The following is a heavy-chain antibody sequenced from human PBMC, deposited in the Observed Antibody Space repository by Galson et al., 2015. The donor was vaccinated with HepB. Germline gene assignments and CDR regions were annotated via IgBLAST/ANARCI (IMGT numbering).Heavy chain of an antibody. CDR1: GFTFSIYA. Sequence: SLRLSCAASGFTFSIYAMSWVRQAPGKGLEWVSAISGSGDNTYYADSVKGRFTISRDNSKNTLYMQMNSLRAEDTAVYYCALRGYSSPSFFDHWGQGTLVTASS. CDR2: ISGSGDNT. J-gene: IGHJ4*02. CDR3: ALRGYSSPSFFDH. V-gene: IGHV3-23*01. D-gene: IGHD6-6*01.